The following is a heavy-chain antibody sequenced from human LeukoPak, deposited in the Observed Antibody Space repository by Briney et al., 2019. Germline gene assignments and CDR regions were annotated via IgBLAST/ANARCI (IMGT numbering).Heavy chain of an antibody. Sequence: PGGSLRLSCAASGFTFSSYGMHWVRQAPGKGLEWVAFIRFDGSNRYYADSVKGRFTISRDNSQNTVYLQMNSLRVDDTAVYYCAKDPSETGVHWGQGTLVTVSS. D-gene: IGHD3-9*01. CDR2: IRFDGSNR. V-gene: IGHV3-30*02. CDR1: GFTFSSYG. J-gene: IGHJ4*02. CDR3: AKDPSETGVH.